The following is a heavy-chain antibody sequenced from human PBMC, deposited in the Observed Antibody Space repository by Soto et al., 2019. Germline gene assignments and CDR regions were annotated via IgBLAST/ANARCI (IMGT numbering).Heavy chain of an antibody. CDR1: GFTVSSNY. CDR3: AREAVSGMDA. CDR2: IYSGGST. Sequence: GGSLRLSGAASGFTVSSNYMSWVRQAPGKGLEWVSVIYSGGSTYYADSVKGRFTISRHNSKNTLYLQMSSLRSEDTAVYYCAREAVSGMDAWGQGNTVTVSS. V-gene: IGHV3-53*04. J-gene: IGHJ6*02.